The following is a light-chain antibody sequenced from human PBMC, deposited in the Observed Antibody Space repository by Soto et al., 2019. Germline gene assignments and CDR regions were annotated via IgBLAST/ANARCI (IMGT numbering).Light chain of an antibody. Sequence: EIVLTQSPATLSLSPGERATLSCRASQSVSSYLAWYQQKPGQAPRLLIYDASNRATGIPARFSGSGCGTDFTTTISSLEPKDFAVYYCQQRSNWPPITFGQGTRLEIK. CDR1: QSVSSY. V-gene: IGKV3-11*01. CDR2: DAS. CDR3: QQRSNWPPIT. J-gene: IGKJ5*01.